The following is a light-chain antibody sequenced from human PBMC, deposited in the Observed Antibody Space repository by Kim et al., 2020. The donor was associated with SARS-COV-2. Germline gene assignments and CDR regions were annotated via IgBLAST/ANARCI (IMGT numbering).Light chain of an antibody. CDR1: NSNIGSNN. J-gene: IGLJ3*02. V-gene: IGLV1-44*01. CDR3: AAWDHRLNGWV. Sequence: QSVLTQPPSASGTPGQRVTISCSGSNSNIGSNNVNWYQQLPGTAPKLLISGNNQRPSGVPDRFSGSKSGTSASLAISGLQSEDEADYYCAAWDHRLNGWVFGGGTQLTVL. CDR2: GNN.